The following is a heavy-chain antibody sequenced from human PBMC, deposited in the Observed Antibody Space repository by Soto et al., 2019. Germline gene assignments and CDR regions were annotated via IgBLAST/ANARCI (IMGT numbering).Heavy chain of an antibody. CDR3: ARSWSGSTSGRVDV. V-gene: IGHV3-9*01. CDR1: GFTFDDHV. Sequence: SGFTFDDHVMHWVRQVPGKGLEWVGHITWDGYSIGYGGSVRGRFTISRDNAKDTLYLQMNSLRPEDTALYYCARSWSGSTSGRVDVWGQGTTVTVSS. CDR2: ITWDGYSI. D-gene: IGHD3-3*01. J-gene: IGHJ6*02.